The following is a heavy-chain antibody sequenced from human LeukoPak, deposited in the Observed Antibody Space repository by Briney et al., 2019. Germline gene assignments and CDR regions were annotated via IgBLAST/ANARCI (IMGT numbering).Heavy chain of an antibody. D-gene: IGHD2-2*01. J-gene: IGHJ4*02. CDR2: IYYSGST. V-gene: IGHV4-61*01. CDR1: GGSISSSSYY. Sequence: SETLSLTCTVSGGSISSSSYYWGWIRQPPGKGLEWIGYIYYSGSTNYNPSLKSRVTISVDTSKNQFSLKLSSVTAADTAVYYCARDSSAKGFDYWGQGTLVTVSS. CDR3: ARDSSAKGFDY.